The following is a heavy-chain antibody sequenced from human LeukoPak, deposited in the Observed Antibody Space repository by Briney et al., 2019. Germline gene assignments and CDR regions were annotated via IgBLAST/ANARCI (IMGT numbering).Heavy chain of an antibody. D-gene: IGHD3-3*01. Sequence: GASVKVSCKSSGYTFTGYYMHWVRLAAGQGLEWMGWINPNSGGTNYAQKFQGRVTMTEDTSTDTDYMELSSLRSEDTAVFYCAASFLRFSPDFDYWGQGTLVTVSS. CDR1: GYTFTGYY. CDR2: INPNSGGT. V-gene: IGHV1-2*02. CDR3: AASFLRFSPDFDY. J-gene: IGHJ4*02.